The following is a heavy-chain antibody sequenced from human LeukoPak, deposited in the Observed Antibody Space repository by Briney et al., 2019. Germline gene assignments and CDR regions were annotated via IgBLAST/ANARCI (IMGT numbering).Heavy chain of an antibody. CDR1: EFSVGSNY. CDR2: IYSGGST. Sequence: GGSLRLSCAASEFSVGSNYMTWVRQAPGKGLEWVSLIYSGGSTYYADSVKGRFTISRDNSKNTLYLQMNSLRAEDTAVYYCAKGRCSSTSCHFDYWGQGTLVTVSS. V-gene: IGHV3-66*01. CDR3: AKGRCSSTSCHFDY. J-gene: IGHJ4*02. D-gene: IGHD2-2*01.